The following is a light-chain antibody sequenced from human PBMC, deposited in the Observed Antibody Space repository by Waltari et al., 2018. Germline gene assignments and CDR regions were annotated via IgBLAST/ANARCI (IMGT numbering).Light chain of an antibody. CDR2: WTS. CDR1: QSFLFIPNNKIY. V-gene: IGKV4-1*01. J-gene: IGKJ4*01. CDR3: PQYYSTPPT. Sequence: DIVMTQAPDSLAVSLGERVTINCKTSQSFLFIPNNKIYLSWYQQKPGQPPSLLIYWTSPRVSGVCDRFRVIGFGTDFTLTISSLQPEDVAVYFCPQYYSTPPTFCGGNIVEIK.